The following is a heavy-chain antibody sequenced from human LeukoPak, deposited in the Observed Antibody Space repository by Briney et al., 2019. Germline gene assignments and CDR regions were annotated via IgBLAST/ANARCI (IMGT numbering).Heavy chain of an antibody. Sequence: GGSLRLSCAASGFTFSSFAMSWVRQAPGKGLEWVSTVVSSGVSTYYAESVEGRFTISRDNSKSTLYLQMNSLRAEDTAVYYCVKRRNSDFGDFEYWGQGTLVTVSS. CDR1: GFTFSSFA. CDR2: VVSSGVST. J-gene: IGHJ4*02. CDR3: VKRRNSDFGDFEY. D-gene: IGHD4-17*01. V-gene: IGHV3-23*01.